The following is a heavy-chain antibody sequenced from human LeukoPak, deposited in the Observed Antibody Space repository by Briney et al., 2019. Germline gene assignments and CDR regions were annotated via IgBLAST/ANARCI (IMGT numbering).Heavy chain of an antibody. CDR3: ARYRRGLGYMDV. CDR1: GYTFTSYD. V-gene: IGHV1-8*01. D-gene: IGHD3-10*01. Sequence: SVKVSCKASGYTFTSYDINWVRQATGQGLEWMGWMNPNSGNTGYAQKFQGRVTMTRNTSISTAYMELSSLRSEDTALYYCARYRRGLGYMDVWGKGTTVTVSS. CDR2: MNPNSGNT. J-gene: IGHJ6*03.